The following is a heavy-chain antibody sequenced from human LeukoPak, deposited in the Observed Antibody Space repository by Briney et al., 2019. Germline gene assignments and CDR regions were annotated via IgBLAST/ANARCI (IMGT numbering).Heavy chain of an antibody. CDR3: ARGGTTVVTSGAFDI. Sequence: SVKVSCKASGGTFKNYAIRWVRQAPGQGPEWMGGIIPIFGTANYAQKFQGRVTITADESTSTAYMELSSLRSEDTAVYYCARGGTTVVTSGAFDIWGQGTMVTVSS. J-gene: IGHJ3*02. D-gene: IGHD4-23*01. CDR1: GGTFKNYA. CDR2: IIPIFGTA. V-gene: IGHV1-69*01.